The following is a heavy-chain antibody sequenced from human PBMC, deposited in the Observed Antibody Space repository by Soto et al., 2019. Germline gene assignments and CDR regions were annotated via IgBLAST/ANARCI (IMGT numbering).Heavy chain of an antibody. D-gene: IGHD6-19*01. CDR1: GFTFSRYA. Sequence: GGSLRLSCAASGFTFSRYAMSWVRQAPGKGLECVSAISGSGGSTYYADSVKGRFTISRDNSKNTLFLQMNSLRAEDTAVYYCAKVAIAVAEIYYFDYWGQGTLVTVSS. V-gene: IGHV3-23*01. CDR3: AKVAIAVAEIYYFDY. J-gene: IGHJ4*02. CDR2: ISGSGGST.